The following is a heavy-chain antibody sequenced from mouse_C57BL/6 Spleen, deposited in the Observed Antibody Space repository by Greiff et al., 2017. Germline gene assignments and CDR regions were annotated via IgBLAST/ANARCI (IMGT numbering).Heavy chain of an antibody. D-gene: IGHD1-1*01. CDR3: ARDYGSSYRDAMDY. CDR2: IDPSDSYT. CDR1: GYTFTSYW. J-gene: IGHJ4*01. Sequence: QVQLQQPGAELVKPGASVKLSCKASGYTFTSYWMQWVKQRPGQGLEWIGEIDPSDSYTNYNQKFKGKATLTVDTSSSTASMQLSSLTSEDSAVYYCARDYGSSYRDAMDYWGQGTSVTVSS. V-gene: IGHV1-50*01.